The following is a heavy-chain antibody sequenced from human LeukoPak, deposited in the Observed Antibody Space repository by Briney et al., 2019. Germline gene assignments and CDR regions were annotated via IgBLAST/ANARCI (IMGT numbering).Heavy chain of an antibody. CDR1: GGSISSGGYY. CDR2: IYYSGST. CDR3: ARVLRSPNWFDP. J-gene: IGHJ5*02. V-gene: IGHV4-61*08. D-gene: IGHD4-17*01. Sequence: SETLSLTCTVSGGSISSGGYYWNWIRQHPGKGLEWIGYIYYSGSTNYNPSLKSRVTISVDTSKNQFSLKLSSVTAADTAVYYCARVLRSPNWFDPWGQGTLVTVSS.